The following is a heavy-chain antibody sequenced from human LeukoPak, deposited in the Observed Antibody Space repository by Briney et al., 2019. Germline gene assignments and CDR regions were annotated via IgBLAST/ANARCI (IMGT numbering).Heavy chain of an antibody. Sequence: RPSETLSLTCAVYGGSFSGYYWSWIRQPPGKGLEWIGEINHSGSTNYNPSLKSRVTISVDTSKNQFSLKLSSVTAADTAVNYCARRITGIFRGAFDIWGQGTMVTVSS. CDR3: ARRITGIFRGAFDI. V-gene: IGHV4-34*01. D-gene: IGHD1-20*01. CDR2: INHSGST. CDR1: GGSFSGYY. J-gene: IGHJ3*02.